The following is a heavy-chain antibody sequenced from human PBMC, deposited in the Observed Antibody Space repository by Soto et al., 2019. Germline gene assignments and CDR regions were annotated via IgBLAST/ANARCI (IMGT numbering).Heavy chain of an antibody. CDR2: IYWNDDK. D-gene: IGHD6-19*01. CDR1: GFSLSTSGLD. CDR3: AHRPSGWYLFDY. Sequence: QITLKESGPTLVSPTQPVTLTCTFSGFSLSTSGLDVGWIRQPPGKALEWLALIYWNDDKRYSPSLKARLTITKDTSKNQVVLTMTNMDPVDIATYYCAHRPSGWYLFDYWGQGTLVTVSS. J-gene: IGHJ4*02. V-gene: IGHV2-5*01.